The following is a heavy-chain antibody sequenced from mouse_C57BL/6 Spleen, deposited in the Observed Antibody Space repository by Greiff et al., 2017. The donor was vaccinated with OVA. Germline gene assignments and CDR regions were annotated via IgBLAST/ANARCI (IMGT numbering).Heavy chain of an antibody. Sequence: QVQLKESGPELVKPGASVKISCKASGYAFSSSWMNWVKQRPGNGLEWIGRIYPGDGDTNYNGKFKGKATLTADKSSSTAYMQLSSLTSEDSAVYFCARERVYYYGSSLSYWGQGTTRTVSS. J-gene: IGHJ2*01. CDR1: GYAFSSSW. CDR3: ARERVYYYGSSLSY. V-gene: IGHV1-82*01. CDR2: IYPGDGDT. D-gene: IGHD1-1*01.